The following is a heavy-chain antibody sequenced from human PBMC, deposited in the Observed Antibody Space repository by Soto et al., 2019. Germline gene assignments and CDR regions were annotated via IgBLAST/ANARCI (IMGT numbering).Heavy chain of an antibody. CDR1: GGTFSSYA. CDR3: ARGPTWEFTFKEFDY. J-gene: IGHJ4*02. V-gene: IGHV1-69*13. D-gene: IGHD1-26*01. CDR2: IIPIFGTA. Sequence: SVKVSCKASGGTFSSYAISWVRQAPGQGLEWMGGIIPIFGTANYAQKFQGRVTITADESTSTAYMELSSLRSEDTAVYYCARGPTWEFTFKEFDYWGQGTLVTVSS.